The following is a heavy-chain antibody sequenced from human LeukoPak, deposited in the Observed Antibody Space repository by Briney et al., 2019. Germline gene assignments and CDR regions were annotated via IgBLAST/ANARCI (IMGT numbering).Heavy chain of an antibody. J-gene: IGHJ4*02. CDR1: GGSISSSSYY. CDR2: LYYSGST. Sequence: PSETLSLTCTVSGGSISSSSYYWVWIRQPPGKGLEWIGSLYYSGSTHYKPSLKSRVAIFVDTSKNQFSLRLSSVTAADAAVYYCARNYYDGSGYYLWGQGTQVTVSS. V-gene: IGHV4-39*01. CDR3: ARNYYDGSGYYL. D-gene: IGHD3-22*01.